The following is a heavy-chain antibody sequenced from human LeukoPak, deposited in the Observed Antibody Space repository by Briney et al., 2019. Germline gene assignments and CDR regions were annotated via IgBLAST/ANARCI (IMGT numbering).Heavy chain of an antibody. CDR3: AKAGWYDYYYGMDV. Sequence: QAGGSLRLSCAASGFIFNNYAMSWVRQAPGKGLEWVSAISGSGGSTYYADSVKGRFTISRDNSKNTLYLQMNSLRAEDTAVYYCAKAGWYDYYYGMDVWGQGTTVTVSS. V-gene: IGHV3-23*01. CDR1: GFIFNNYA. CDR2: ISGSGGST. J-gene: IGHJ6*02. D-gene: IGHD6-19*01.